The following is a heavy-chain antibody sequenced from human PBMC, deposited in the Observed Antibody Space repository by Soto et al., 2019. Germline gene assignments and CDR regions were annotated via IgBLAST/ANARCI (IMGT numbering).Heavy chain of an antibody. V-gene: IGHV1-69*12. CDR2: IIPIFGTA. D-gene: IGHD3-22*01. CDR1: GGTFSSYA. CDR3: ASHSDSSAYYYRGLDY. J-gene: IGHJ4*02. Sequence: QVQLVQSGAEVKKPGSSVKVSCKASGGTFSSYAISWVRQAPGQGLEWMGGIIPIFGTADYAQKFQGRVTTTADDSTSTAYMELSSLRSEDTAVYYCASHSDSSAYYYRGLDYWGQGTLVTVSS.